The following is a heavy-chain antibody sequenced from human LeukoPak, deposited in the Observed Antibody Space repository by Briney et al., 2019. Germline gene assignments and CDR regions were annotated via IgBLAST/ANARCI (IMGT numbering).Heavy chain of an antibody. Sequence: PSETLSLTCTVSGGSISSSSYYWGWIRQPPGKGLEWIGSIYYSGSTYYNPSLKSRVTISVDTSKNQFSLKLSSVTAADTAVYYCASFGRVYGDEESFDYWGQGTLVTVSS. CDR3: ASFGRVYGDEESFDY. CDR1: GGSISSSSYY. J-gene: IGHJ4*02. D-gene: IGHD4-17*01. CDR2: IYYSGST. V-gene: IGHV4-39*07.